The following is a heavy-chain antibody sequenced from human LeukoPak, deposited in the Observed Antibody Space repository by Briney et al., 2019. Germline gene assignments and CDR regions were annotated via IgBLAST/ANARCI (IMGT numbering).Heavy chain of an antibody. J-gene: IGHJ4*01. CDR1: GFTFSTYW. V-gene: IGHV3-74*01. CDR3: ARGSYYFDY. Sequence: PGGSLRLSCAASGFTFSTYWMHWVRQAPGKGLVWVSRINSDGSSISYADSVKGRFTISRDNAKNTLYLQLDSLRAEDTAVYSCARGSYYFDYWGHGTLVTVSS. CDR2: INSDGSSI.